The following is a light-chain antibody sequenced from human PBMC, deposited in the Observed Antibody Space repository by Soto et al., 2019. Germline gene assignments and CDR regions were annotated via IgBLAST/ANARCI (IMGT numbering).Light chain of an antibody. CDR1: QGISSA. V-gene: IGKV1D-13*01. CDR3: QQFNNYPVT. Sequence: AIQLTQSPSSLSASVGDRVTITCRASQGISSALAWYQQEPGKAPKLLIYDASSLESGVPSRFSGSGSGTDFTLTISSLQPEDFATYYCQQFNNYPVTFGGGTKVDIK. J-gene: IGKJ4*01. CDR2: DAS.